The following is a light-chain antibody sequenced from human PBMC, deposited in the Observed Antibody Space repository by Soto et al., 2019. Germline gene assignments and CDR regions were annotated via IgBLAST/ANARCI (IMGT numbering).Light chain of an antibody. CDR3: CSYAASNTSV. V-gene: IGLV2-11*01. J-gene: IGLJ3*02. Sequence: QSALTQPRSVSGSPGQSVTISCTGTSSDVGGYNYVSWYQQHPGKAPKLMIYDVSKRPSGVPDRFSGSKSGNTASLTISGLQAEDEADYYCCSYAASNTSVFGGRTKLTVL. CDR1: SSDVGGYNY. CDR2: DVS.